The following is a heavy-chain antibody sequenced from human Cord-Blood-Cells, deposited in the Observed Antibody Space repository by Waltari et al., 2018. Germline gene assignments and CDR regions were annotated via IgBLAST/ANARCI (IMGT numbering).Heavy chain of an antibody. Sequence: SCAASGFTFSSYWMSWVRQAPGKGLEWVANIKQDGSEKYYVDSVKGRFTISRDNAKDSLYLQRNSRRAEDTAMYYCARDLTGLGTGPYFDYWGQGTLVTVSS. CDR3: ARDLTGLGTGPYFDY. CDR2: IKQDGSEK. V-gene: IGHV3-7*01. CDR1: GFTFSSYW. D-gene: IGHD7-27*01. J-gene: IGHJ4*02.